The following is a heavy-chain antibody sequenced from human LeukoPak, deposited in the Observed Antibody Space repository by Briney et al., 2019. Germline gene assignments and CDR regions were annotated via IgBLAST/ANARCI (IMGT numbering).Heavy chain of an antibody. CDR1: GFTFSNYW. CDR2: IKQDGSEK. Sequence: GGSLRLSCAASGFTFSNYWMNWVRQAPGKGLEWVANIKQDGSEKYYVDSVKGRFTISRGNAKNSLYLQMNSLRAEDTAVYYCAELGITMIGGVWGKGTTVTISS. CDR3: AELGITMIGGV. V-gene: IGHV3-7*01. J-gene: IGHJ6*04. D-gene: IGHD3-10*02.